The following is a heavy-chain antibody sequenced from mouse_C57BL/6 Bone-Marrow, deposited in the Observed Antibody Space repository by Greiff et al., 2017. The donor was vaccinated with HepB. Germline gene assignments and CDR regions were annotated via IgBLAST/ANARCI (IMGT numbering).Heavy chain of an antibody. CDR1: GYSFTDYN. V-gene: IGHV1-39*01. CDR3: ARRVYYDYDNYAMDY. CDR2: INPNYGTT. D-gene: IGHD2-4*01. J-gene: IGHJ4*01. Sequence: EVKLQESGPELVKPGASVKISCKASGYSFTDYNMNWVKQSNGKSLEWIGVINPNYGTTSYNQKFKGKATLTVDQSSSTAYMQLNSLTSEDSAVYYCARRVYYDYDNYAMDYWGQGTSVTVSS.